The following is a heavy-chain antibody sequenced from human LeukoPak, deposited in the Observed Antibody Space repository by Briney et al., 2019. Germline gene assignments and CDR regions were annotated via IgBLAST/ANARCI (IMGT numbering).Heavy chain of an antibody. J-gene: IGHJ4*02. CDR3: TTDTFGARDS. CDR1: GYTFSRYW. CDR2: INEDGSST. V-gene: IGHV3-74*01. Sequence: GGSLRLSCAASGYTFSRYWMHWVRQGPGKGLVWVSRINEDGSSTSYAESVRGRFTISRDNAKNTLYLQMNSLRAEDAAVYYCTTDTFGARDSWGQGTLATVSS. D-gene: IGHD3-10*01.